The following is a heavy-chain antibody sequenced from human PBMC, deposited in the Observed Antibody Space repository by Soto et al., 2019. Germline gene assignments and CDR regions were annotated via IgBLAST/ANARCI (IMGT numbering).Heavy chain of an antibody. CDR2: IYYSGST. V-gene: IGHV4-59*01. CDR3: ARTGGYCSGGSCYYFDY. Sequence: PSETLSLTCTFSGGSISSYYWIWIRQPTGKGLEWIGYIYYSGSTNYNPSLKSRVTISVDTSKNQFSLKLSSVTAADTAVYYCARTGGYCSGGSCYYFDYWGQGTLVTVSS. D-gene: IGHD2-15*01. CDR1: GGSISSYY. J-gene: IGHJ4*02.